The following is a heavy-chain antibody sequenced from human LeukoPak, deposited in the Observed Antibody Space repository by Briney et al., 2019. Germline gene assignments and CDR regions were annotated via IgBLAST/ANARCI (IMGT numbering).Heavy chain of an antibody. J-gene: IGHJ5*02. V-gene: IGHV3-30*02. CDR3: AKDWSGDYNWSDP. CDR2: IYPDGSNK. D-gene: IGHD3-3*01. Sequence: GGSLRLSCGASGFIFRSYGMHWVRQAPGKGLEWVACIYPDGSNKDYADSVKGRFIISRDNSKNTLFLQMNSLRPEDTAVYYCAKDWSGDYNWSDPWGQGTLVIVSS. CDR1: GFIFRSYG.